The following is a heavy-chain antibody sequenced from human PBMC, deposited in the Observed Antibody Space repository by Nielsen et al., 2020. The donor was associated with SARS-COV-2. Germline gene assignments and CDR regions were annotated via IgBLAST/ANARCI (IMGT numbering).Heavy chain of an antibody. J-gene: IGHJ6*02. Sequence: ASVKVSCKASGYTFTRYYMHWVRQAPGQGLEWMGIINPSGFSTTYAQKFQGRVTMTRDTSTSTVYMELSSLSSEDTAVYYCARAPSDYYGMDVWGQGTTVTVSS. CDR3: ARAPSDYYGMDV. CDR2: INPSGFST. V-gene: IGHV1-46*01. CDR1: GYTFTRYY.